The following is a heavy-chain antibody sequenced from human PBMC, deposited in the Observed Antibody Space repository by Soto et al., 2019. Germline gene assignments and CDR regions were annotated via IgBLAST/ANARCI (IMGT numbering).Heavy chain of an antibody. Sequence: VKVSCKASGGTFSSYAISWVRQAPGQGLEWMGGIIPIFGTANYAQKFQGRVTITADESTSTAYMELSSLRSEGTAVYYCARMVDTAMVILDYWGQGTLVTVSS. J-gene: IGHJ4*01. CDR2: IIPIFGTA. CDR3: ARMVDTAMVILDY. D-gene: IGHD5-18*01. V-gene: IGHV1-69*01. CDR1: GGTFSSYA.